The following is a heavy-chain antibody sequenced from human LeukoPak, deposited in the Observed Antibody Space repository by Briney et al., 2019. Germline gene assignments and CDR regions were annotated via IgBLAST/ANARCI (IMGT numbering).Heavy chain of an antibody. CDR3: ARNRQLLLDDY. J-gene: IGHJ4*02. D-gene: IGHD3-22*01. Sequence: GGSLRLSCAASGFTFTNYLMSWVRQAPGKGLEWVANTKQDETEKHYADSVKGRFIISRDNAQNSLYLQMNSLRAEDTAVYFCARNRQLLLDDYWGRGNGVTVFS. CDR2: TKQDETEK. V-gene: IGHV3-7*04. CDR1: GFTFTNYL.